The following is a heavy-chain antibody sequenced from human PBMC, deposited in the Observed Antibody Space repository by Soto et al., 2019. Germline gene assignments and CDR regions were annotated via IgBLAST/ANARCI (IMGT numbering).Heavy chain of an antibody. CDR1: GGTFSSYA. D-gene: IGHD2-15*01. CDR3: ARDGCSGGSCYYFDY. J-gene: IGHJ4*02. V-gene: IGHV1-69*13. Sequence: EASVKVSCKASGGTFSSYAVSWVRQAPGQGLEWMGGIIPIFGTANYAQKFQGRVTITADESTSTAYMELSSLRSEDTAVYYCARDGCSGGSCYYFDYWGQGTLVTVSS. CDR2: IIPIFGTA.